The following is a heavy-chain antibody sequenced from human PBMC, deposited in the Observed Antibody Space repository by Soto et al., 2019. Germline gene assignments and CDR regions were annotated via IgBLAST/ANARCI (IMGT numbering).Heavy chain of an antibody. J-gene: IGHJ4*02. CDR2: IIPMFGTA. CDR3: ARGWSYDILTAYSY. Sequence: SVKVSCKASVGTFNSYAISWVRQAPGQGLEWMGGIIPMFGTANYAQKFKGRVTITADESTSTGYMELSSLRSEDTAVYYCARGWSYDILTAYSYWGQGTLVTVSS. V-gene: IGHV1-69*13. D-gene: IGHD3-9*01. CDR1: VGTFNSYA.